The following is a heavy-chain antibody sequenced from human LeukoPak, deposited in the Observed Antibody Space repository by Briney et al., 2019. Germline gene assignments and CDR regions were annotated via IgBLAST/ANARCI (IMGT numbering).Heavy chain of an antibody. CDR2: INPSGGST. CDR1: GYTFTSYG. J-gene: IGHJ3*02. CDR3: ARVGIAVAGKNDAFDI. Sequence: ASVKVSCKASGYTFTSYGISWVRQAPGQGLEWMGIINPSGGSTSYAQKFQGRVTMTRDMSTSTVYMELSSLRSEDTAVYYCARVGIAVAGKNDAFDIWGQGTMVTVSS. V-gene: IGHV1-46*01. D-gene: IGHD6-19*01.